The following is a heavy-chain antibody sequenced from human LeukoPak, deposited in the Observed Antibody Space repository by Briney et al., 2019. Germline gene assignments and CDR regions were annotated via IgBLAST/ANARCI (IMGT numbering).Heavy chain of an antibody. J-gene: IGHJ4*02. D-gene: IGHD3-9*01. V-gene: IGHV1-2*04. CDR1: GYTFTGYY. Sequence: ASVKVSCKASGYTFTGYYMHWVRQAPGQGLEWMGWINPNSGGTNYAQKFQGWVTMTRDTSISTAYMELSRLRSDDTAVYYCARGRTYDILTGYSKTYYFDYWGQGTLVTVSS. CDR3: ARGRTYDILTGYSKTYYFDY. CDR2: INPNSGGT.